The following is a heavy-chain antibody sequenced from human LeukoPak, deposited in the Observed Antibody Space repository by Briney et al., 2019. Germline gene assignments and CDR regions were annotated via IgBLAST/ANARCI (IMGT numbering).Heavy chain of an antibody. Sequence: ASVKVSCKASGYTFTSYDINWVRQATGQGLEWMGWMNPNSGNTGYAQKFQGRVTMTRHTSISTAYMELSSLRSEDMAVYYCARGLYDILTGYADYWGQGTLVTVSS. CDR1: GYTFTSYD. V-gene: IGHV1-8*01. D-gene: IGHD3-9*01. J-gene: IGHJ4*02. CDR3: ARGLYDILTGYADY. CDR2: MNPNSGNT.